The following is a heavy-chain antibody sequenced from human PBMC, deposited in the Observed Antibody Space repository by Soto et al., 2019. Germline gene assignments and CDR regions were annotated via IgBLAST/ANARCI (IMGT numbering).Heavy chain of an antibody. CDR1: GYTFTSYD. CDR2: MNPNSGNT. D-gene: IGHD3-3*01. Sequence: RASVKVSCKASGYTFTSYDINWVRQATGQGLEWMGWMNPNSGNTGYAQKFQGRVTMTRNTSISTAYMELSSLRSEDTAVYYCARYYDFWSGYTPLGYYYYGMDVWGQGTTVTVSS. CDR3: ARYYDFWSGYTPLGYYYYGMDV. J-gene: IGHJ6*02. V-gene: IGHV1-8*01.